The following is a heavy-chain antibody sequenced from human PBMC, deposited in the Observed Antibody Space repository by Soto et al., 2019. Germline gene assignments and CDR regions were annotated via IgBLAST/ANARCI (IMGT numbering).Heavy chain of an antibody. CDR2: IDNSGST. Sequence: SETLSLTCTVSGASVSTGVYYWSWIRHHPGKGLEWIGYIDNSGSTYYNPSLTGRVDISVDTSKNQFSLNLQSLTAADTAFYYCAGAVSDFDVRRYRTSYFDQWGQGILVTVSS. CDR1: GASVSTGVYY. D-gene: IGHD3-10*02. J-gene: IGHJ4*02. V-gene: IGHV4-31*03. CDR3: AGAVSDFDVRRYRTSYFDQ.